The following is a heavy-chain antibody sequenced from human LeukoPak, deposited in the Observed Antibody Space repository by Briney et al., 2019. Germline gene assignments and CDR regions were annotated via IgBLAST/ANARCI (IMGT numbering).Heavy chain of an antibody. J-gene: IGHJ5*02. CDR2: IYYSGST. CDR3: AGGVYSSSWYGGDNWFDP. CDR1: GGSISSSSYY. D-gene: IGHD6-13*01. V-gene: IGHV4-39*07. Sequence: SETLSLTCTVSGGSISSSSYYWGWIRQPPGKGLEWVGSIYYSGSTYYNPSLKSRVTISVDTSKNQFSLKLSSVTAADTAVYYCAGGVYSSSWYGGDNWFDPWGQGTLVTVSS.